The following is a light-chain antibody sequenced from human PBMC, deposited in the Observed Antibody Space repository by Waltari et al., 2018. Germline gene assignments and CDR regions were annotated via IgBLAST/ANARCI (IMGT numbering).Light chain of an antibody. CDR1: QSINSY. Sequence: EIVLTQSPATLSLSPGERATLSCRASQSINSYLAWYQQKPGQAPRLLIYDASNRATGTPARFSGSGSGTDFTLTISRLAPEDFAVYYCQQRRDWPLSFGGGTKVEIK. CDR2: DAS. CDR3: QQRRDWPLS. V-gene: IGKV3-11*01. J-gene: IGKJ4*01.